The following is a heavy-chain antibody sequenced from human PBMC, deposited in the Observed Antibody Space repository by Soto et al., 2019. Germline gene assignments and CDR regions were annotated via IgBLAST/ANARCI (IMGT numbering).Heavy chain of an antibody. CDR1: RFSLSTSGVG. J-gene: IGHJ4*02. CDR2: IYWDDDK. V-gene: IGHV2-5*02. D-gene: IGHD2-15*01. CDR3: AHRLCDTSCYWDVGFFDY. Sequence: QITLKESGPTLVKPTQTLTLTCTFSRFSLSTSGVGVGWIRQPPGKALECLALIYWDDDKRYSPSLKSRLSVTKDTSKNQVVLTMTNMDPVDTGTYYCAHRLCDTSCYWDVGFFDYWGRGTLVTVSS.